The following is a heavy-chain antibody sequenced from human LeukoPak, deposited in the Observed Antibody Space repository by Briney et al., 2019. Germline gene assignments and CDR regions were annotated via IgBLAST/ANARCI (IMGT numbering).Heavy chain of an antibody. CDR3: ARELWFGELFGNYYYGMDV. Sequence: GGSLRLSCAASGFTFDDYGMSWVRQAPGKGLEWVSGINWNGGSTGYADSVKGRFTISRDNAKNSLYLQMNSLRAEDTALYHCARELWFGELFGNYYYGMDVWGQGTTVTVSS. V-gene: IGHV3-20*01. CDR1: GFTFDDYG. D-gene: IGHD3-10*01. CDR2: INWNGGST. J-gene: IGHJ6*02.